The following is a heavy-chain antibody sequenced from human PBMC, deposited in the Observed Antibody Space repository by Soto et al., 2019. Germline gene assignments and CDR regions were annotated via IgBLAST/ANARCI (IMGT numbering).Heavy chain of an antibody. D-gene: IGHD2-15*01. CDR2: ISYTGAT. CDR3: ARGGPVSVSAGWQLLGYFDY. J-gene: IGHJ4*02. V-gene: IGHV4-31*03. CDR1: GGSISRGAYF. Sequence: QVHLQESGPGQVRPSQTLSLSCSVSGGSISRGAYFWTWIRQFPGKGLEWIAYISYTGATYYNPSLKSRLTILTDTSKNQLSLKLNSVTSADTAVYYCARGGPVSVSAGWQLLGYFDYWGQGTLVTVSS.